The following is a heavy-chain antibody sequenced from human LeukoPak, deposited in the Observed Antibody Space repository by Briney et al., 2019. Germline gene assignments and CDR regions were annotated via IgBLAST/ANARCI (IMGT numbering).Heavy chain of an antibody. V-gene: IGHV3-23*01. CDR3: ERVSLKSKIRGAPVDF. J-gene: IGHJ4*02. Sequence: GGSLRLSCAASGFTFSTYAMTWVRQAPGKGLECVSGIGDRGNTYYADSVKGRFTISRDNSKNTLYLQINSLRAGDTAVYYCERVSLKSKIRGAPVDFWGQGTLVTVSS. CDR1: GFTFSTYA. CDR2: IGDRGNT. D-gene: IGHD3-10*01.